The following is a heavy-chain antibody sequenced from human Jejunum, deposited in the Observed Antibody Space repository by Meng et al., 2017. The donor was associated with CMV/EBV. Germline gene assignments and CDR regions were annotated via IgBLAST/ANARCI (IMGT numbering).Heavy chain of an antibody. J-gene: IGHJ4*02. D-gene: IGHD3-10*01. Sequence: IFSSYPMTCVRQSPGKGLEGVSTVGYGGDTYYADSVKGRFTISRDISKNTLYLQMNSLRAEDTAIYYCAKGYYYGSGSYSKSPGFDYWGQGALVTVSS. CDR3: AKGYYYGSGSYSKSPGFDY. CDR1: IFSSYP. V-gene: IGHV3-23*01. CDR2: VGYGGDT.